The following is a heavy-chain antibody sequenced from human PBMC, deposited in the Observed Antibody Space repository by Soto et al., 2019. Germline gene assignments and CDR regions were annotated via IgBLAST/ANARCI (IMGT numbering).Heavy chain of an antibody. CDR2: ISAYNGNT. J-gene: IGHJ6*01. CDR3: ARFSGGSYNTYYFYYGTDV. CDR1: GYTFTRYG. V-gene: IGHV1-18*01. D-gene: IGHD2-15*01. Sequence: ASLIGCCNESGYTFTRYGISWVRQAPGQGLDWMGWISAYNGNTKYAQDLQGRVTMTTDTSTSTAYMELRSLRSDDTAVYYCARFSGGSYNTYYFYYGTDVSELGTTAPVSS.